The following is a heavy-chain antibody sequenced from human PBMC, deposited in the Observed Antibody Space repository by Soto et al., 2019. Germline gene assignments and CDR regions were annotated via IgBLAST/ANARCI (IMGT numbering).Heavy chain of an antibody. Sequence: GGSLRLSCAASGFTFSDYYMSWIRQAPGKGLEWVSYISSSGSTIYYADSVKGRFTISRDNAKNSLYLQMNSLRAEDTAVYYCARYEYCSGGSCYSGAFDIWGQGTMVTVSS. CDR3: ARYEYCSGGSCYSGAFDI. V-gene: IGHV3-11*01. D-gene: IGHD2-15*01. J-gene: IGHJ3*02. CDR2: ISSSGSTI. CDR1: GFTFSDYY.